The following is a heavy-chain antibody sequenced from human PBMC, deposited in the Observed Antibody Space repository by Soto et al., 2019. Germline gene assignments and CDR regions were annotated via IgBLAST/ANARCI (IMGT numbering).Heavy chain of an antibody. J-gene: IGHJ4*02. CDR3: ARGGGYFDYFDY. D-gene: IGHD3-22*01. Sequence: SETLSLTCTVSGGSISSYYWSWIRQPPGKGLEWIGYIYYSGSTNYNPSLKSRVTISVDTSKNQFSLKLSSVTAADTAVYYCARGGGYFDYFDYWGQGTLVTVSS. CDR2: IYYSGST. CDR1: GGSISSYY. V-gene: IGHV4-59*01.